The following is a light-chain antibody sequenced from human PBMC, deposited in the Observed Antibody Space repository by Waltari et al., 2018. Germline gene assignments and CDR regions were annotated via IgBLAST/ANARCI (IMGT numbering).Light chain of an antibody. CDR1: SSNIGDNH. J-gene: IGLJ3*02. V-gene: IGLV1-47*01. CDR2: TNN. Sequence: PPSASGTPGQRVTISCSGSSSNIGDNHVYWYQQVPGTAPKLLVHTNNERPSGVPARFTGSKSGTSASLAIYGLRSEDEADYYCASWDDKLNAWVIGGGTRLTVL. CDR3: ASWDDKLNAWV.